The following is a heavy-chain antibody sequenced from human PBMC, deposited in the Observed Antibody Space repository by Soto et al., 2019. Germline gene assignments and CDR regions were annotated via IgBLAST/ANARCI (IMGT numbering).Heavy chain of an antibody. V-gene: IGHV3-11*05. CDR1: GFTFSDYY. Sequence: QVQLVESGGGLVKPGGSLRLSCAASGFTFSDYYMSWIRQAPGKGLEWVSYISSSSSYTNYADSVKGRFTISRDNAKNSLYLQMNSLRAEDTAVYYCARVAVDTAPYYFDYWGQGTLVTVSS. J-gene: IGHJ4*02. CDR2: ISSSSSYT. D-gene: IGHD5-18*01. CDR3: ARVAVDTAPYYFDY.